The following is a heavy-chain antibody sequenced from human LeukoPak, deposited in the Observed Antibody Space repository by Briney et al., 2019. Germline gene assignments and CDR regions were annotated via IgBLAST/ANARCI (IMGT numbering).Heavy chain of an antibody. Sequence: GGSLRLSCAASGFTFSSYAMHWVRQAPGKGLEWVAVISYDGSNKYYADSVKGRFTISRDNSKNTPYLQMNSLRAEDTAVYYCARPMTTVTTGGPWGQGTLVTVSS. D-gene: IGHD4-17*01. CDR1: GFTFSSYA. CDR2: ISYDGSNK. CDR3: ARPMTTVTTGGP. J-gene: IGHJ4*02. V-gene: IGHV3-30-3*01.